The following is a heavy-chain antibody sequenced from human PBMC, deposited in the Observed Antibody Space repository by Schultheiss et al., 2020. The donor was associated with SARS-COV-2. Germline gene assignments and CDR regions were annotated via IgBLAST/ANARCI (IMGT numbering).Heavy chain of an antibody. J-gene: IGHJ4*02. V-gene: IGHV3-66*01. CDR2: IYSGGST. CDR1: GFTFSSYA. Sequence: GGSLRLSCAASGFTFSSYAMSWVRQAPGKVLEWVSVIYSGGSTYYADSVKGRFTISRDNAKNSLYLQMNSLRAEDTAVYYCARELPINWGQGTLVTVSS. CDR3: ARELPIN. D-gene: IGHD2-15*01.